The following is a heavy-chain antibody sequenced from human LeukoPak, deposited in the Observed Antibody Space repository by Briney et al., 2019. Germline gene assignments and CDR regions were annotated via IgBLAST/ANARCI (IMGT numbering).Heavy chain of an antibody. V-gene: IGHV3-53*01. D-gene: IGHD6-19*01. CDR2: IYSGGRT. J-gene: IGHJ6*03. Sequence: PGGSLRLSCAASGFSVSSNYMSWVRQAPGKGLEWVSVIYSGGRTYYADSVKGRFTISRDNSKNTLYLQMNSLRAEDTAVYYCAKPPLSSGWYPYYYYYMDVWGKGTTVTVSS. CDR1: GFSVSSNY. CDR3: AKPPLSSGWYPYYYYYMDV.